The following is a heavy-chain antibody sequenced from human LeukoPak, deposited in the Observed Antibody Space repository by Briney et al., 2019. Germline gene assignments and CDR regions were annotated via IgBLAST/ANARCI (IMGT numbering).Heavy chain of an antibody. V-gene: IGHV5-51*01. CDR2: IYPGDSDT. J-gene: IGHJ6*02. D-gene: IGHD3-10*01. CDR3: ARTAVRGVIITFDYYYGMDV. CDR1: GYSFTSYW. Sequence: GESLKISCKGSGYSFTSYWIGWVRQMPGKGLVWMGIIYPGDSDTRYSPSFQGQVTISADKSISTAYLQWSSLKASDTAMYYCARTAVRGVIITFDYYYGMDVWGQGTTVTVSS.